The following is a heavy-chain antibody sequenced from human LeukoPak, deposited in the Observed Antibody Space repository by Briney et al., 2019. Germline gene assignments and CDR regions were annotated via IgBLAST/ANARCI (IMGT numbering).Heavy chain of an antibody. CDR1: GYSVSSGFY. Sequence: SETLSLTCTVSGYSVSSGFYWGWIRQPPRKGLEWIGSIYHSGSTYYNPSLKSRVTISLHTSKNQFSLNLSSVTAADTAVYYCARHVKPTSGSGSSLDPWGQGTLVTVSS. V-gene: IGHV4-38-2*02. CDR3: ARHVKPTSGSGSSLDP. D-gene: IGHD3-10*01. CDR2: IYHSGST. J-gene: IGHJ5*02.